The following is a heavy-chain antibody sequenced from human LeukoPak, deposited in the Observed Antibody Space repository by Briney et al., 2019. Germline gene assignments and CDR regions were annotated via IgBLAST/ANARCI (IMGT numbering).Heavy chain of an antibody. CDR1: GGSFSGYY. V-gene: IGHV4-34*01. D-gene: IGHD4-23*01. CDR3: ASARYGGNSMDY. J-gene: IGHJ4*02. CDR2: INHSGST. Sequence: SETLSLTCAVYGGSFSGYYWSWIRQPPGKGLEWIGEINHSGSTNYNLSLKSRVTISVDTSKNQFSLKLSSVTAADTAVYYCASARYGGNSMDYWGQGTLVTVSS.